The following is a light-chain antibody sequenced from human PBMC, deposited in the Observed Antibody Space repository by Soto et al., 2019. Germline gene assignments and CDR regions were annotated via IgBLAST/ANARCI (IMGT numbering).Light chain of an antibody. Sequence: EIVLTQWPGTLSLSPGERATLSCRAIQSVSSNYLAWYQQKPGQAPRLLIYYASTRDTGVPARFSGSGSGTDFTLTISSLEPEDVAIYYCQQRSDWPPLTFGGGTKVDIK. CDR3: QQRSDWPPLT. J-gene: IGKJ4*01. V-gene: IGKV3-11*01. CDR2: YAS. CDR1: QSVSSNY.